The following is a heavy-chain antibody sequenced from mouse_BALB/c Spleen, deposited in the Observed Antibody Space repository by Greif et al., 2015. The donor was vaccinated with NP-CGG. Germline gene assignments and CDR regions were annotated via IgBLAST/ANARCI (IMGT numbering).Heavy chain of an antibody. J-gene: IGHJ1*01. D-gene: IGHD2-1*01. CDR3: ARDGNYWYFDV. Sequence: EVKLQESGGGLVKPGGSLKISCAASGFTFSDYYMYWVRQTPEKRLEWVATISDGGSYTYYPDSVKGRFTISRDNAKNNLYLQMSSLKSEDTAMYYCARDGNYWYFDVWGAGTTVTVSS. CDR1: GFTFSDYY. V-gene: IGHV5-4*02. CDR2: ISDGGSYT.